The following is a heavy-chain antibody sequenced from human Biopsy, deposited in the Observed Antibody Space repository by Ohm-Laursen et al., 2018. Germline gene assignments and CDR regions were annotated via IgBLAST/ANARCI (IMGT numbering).Heavy chain of an antibody. CDR3: AADINVWNVNY. D-gene: IGHD1-1*01. Sequence: GSSVKVSCKVSGSSLTEFSIHWVRQTPGKGLEWMGGFAPENGKTVYAQNFQARVSLTEDTSTDTAYMELRSLRSEDTAVYYCAADINVWNVNYWGQGTQVTVSS. CDR2: FAPENGKT. CDR1: GSSLTEFS. J-gene: IGHJ4*02. V-gene: IGHV1-24*01.